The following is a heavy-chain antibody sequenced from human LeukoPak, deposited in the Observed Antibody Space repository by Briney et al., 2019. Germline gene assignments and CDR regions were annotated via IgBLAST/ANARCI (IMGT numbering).Heavy chain of an antibody. CDR3: ARGPRVYARFYNWFDP. V-gene: IGHV4-34*01. CDR2: INHSGST. J-gene: IGHJ5*02. CDR1: GGSFSGYY. Sequence: PSETLSLTCAVYGGSFSGYYWSWIRQPPGKGLEWIGEINHSGSTNYNPSLKSRVTISVDTSKNQFSLKLSSVTAADTAVYYCARGPRVYARFYNWFDPWGQGTLVTVSS. D-gene: IGHD2-8*01.